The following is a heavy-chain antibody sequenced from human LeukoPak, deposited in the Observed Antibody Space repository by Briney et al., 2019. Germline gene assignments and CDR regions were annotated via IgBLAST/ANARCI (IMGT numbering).Heavy chain of an antibody. J-gene: IGHJ4*02. CDR1: GFTFSSYG. D-gene: IGHD6-19*01. Sequence: GGSLRLSCAASGFTFSSYGMHWVRQAPGKGLEWVAVIWYDGSNKYYADSVKGRFTISRDNSKNTLYLQMNSLRAEDTAVYYCARDPLRIAVAGTRYFDYWGQGTLVTVSS. V-gene: IGHV3-33*01. CDR3: ARDPLRIAVAGTRYFDY. CDR2: IWYDGSNK.